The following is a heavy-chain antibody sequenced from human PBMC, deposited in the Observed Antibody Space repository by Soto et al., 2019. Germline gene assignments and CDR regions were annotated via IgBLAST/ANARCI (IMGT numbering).Heavy chain of an antibody. CDR3: AKRSSSSTFDY. Sequence: EVQLLESGGGLVQPGESLRLSCAASGFTFSSYAMSWVRQAPGKGLEWVSVISGSDDSTYYADSVKGRFTISRDNSKNTLYLQMNSVRAEDMAVYYCAKRSSSSTFDYWGQGTLVTVSS. J-gene: IGHJ4*02. V-gene: IGHV3-23*01. CDR2: ISGSDDST. CDR1: GFTFSSYA. D-gene: IGHD6-6*01.